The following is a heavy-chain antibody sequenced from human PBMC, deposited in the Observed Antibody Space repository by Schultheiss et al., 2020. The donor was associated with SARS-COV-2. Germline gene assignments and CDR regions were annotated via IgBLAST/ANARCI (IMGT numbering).Heavy chain of an antibody. D-gene: IGHD1-1*01. Sequence: GGSLRLSCTTSGFRFGDYAMTWVRQAPGKGLEWVGFIRSKYYGGKAEYAASVKGRFTISKDDSKSIAYLQMNSLRAEDTAVYYCARWGDGNDYWGQGTLVTVSS. CDR1: GFRFGDYA. CDR2: IRSKYYGGKA. V-gene: IGHV3-49*04. J-gene: IGHJ4*02. CDR3: ARWGDGNDY.